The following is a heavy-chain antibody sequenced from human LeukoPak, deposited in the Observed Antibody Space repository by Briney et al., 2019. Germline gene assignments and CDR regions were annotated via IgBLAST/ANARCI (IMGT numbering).Heavy chain of an antibody. Sequence: PGGSLRLSCAASGFTVSSNYMSWVRQAPGKGLEWVSIIYSGGNTYYADSVKARFTISRDNSKNTVYLQVNSLRAEDTAVYFCAKAQRTIRQYFYDGMDVWGQGATVTVSS. V-gene: IGHV3-53*01. CDR2: IYSGGNT. CDR3: AKAQRTIRQYFYDGMDV. D-gene: IGHD3-9*01. CDR1: GFTVSSNY. J-gene: IGHJ6*02.